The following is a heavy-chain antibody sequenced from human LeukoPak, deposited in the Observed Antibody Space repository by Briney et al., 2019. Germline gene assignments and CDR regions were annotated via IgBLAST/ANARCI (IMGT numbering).Heavy chain of an antibody. J-gene: IGHJ4*02. D-gene: IGHD2-8*02. CDR2: IFPSGGEI. CDR1: GFTFSSYW. CDR3: ATYRQVLLSFES. Sequence: PGGSLRLSCAASGFTFSSYWMSWVRQAPGKGLEWVSSIFPSGGEIHYADSVRGRFTISRDNSKSTLSLQMNSLRAEDTAIYYCATYRQVLLSFESWGQGTLVTVSS. V-gene: IGHV3-23*01.